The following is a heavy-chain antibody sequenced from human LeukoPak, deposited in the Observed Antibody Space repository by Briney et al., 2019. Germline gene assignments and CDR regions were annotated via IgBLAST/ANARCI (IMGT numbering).Heavy chain of an antibody. Sequence: PSETLSLTCTVSGGSISSGSYYWSWIRQPAGKGLEWIGRIYSSGTTNYNPSLKSRVTISVDTSKNQFSLKLSSVTAADTAVYYCARDPRIGGNWFDPWGQGTLVTVSS. CDR2: IYSSGTT. D-gene: IGHD3-10*01. CDR3: ARDPRIGGNWFDP. J-gene: IGHJ5*02. CDR1: GGSISSGSYY. V-gene: IGHV4-61*02.